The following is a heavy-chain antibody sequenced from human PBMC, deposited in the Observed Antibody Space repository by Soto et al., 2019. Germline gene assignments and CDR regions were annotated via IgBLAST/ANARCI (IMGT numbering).Heavy chain of an antibody. J-gene: IGHJ3*01. D-gene: IGHD3-10*01. V-gene: IGHV4-30-4*01. Sequence: QVQLQESGPGLVKSSQTLSLTCSVSGDSISTADYYWAWIRQPLGKGLQFMGYIYVSGSTYNNPSLKSRLSLSIATSRNNFSRRLTSVTAEDTASYYCVRGLYGSATVAFDLWGQGTTVSVSS. CDR2: IYVSGST. CDR3: VRGLYGSATVAFDL. CDR1: GDSISTADYY.